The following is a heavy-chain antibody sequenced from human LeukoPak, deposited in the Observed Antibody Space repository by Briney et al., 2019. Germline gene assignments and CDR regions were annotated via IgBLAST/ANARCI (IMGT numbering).Heavy chain of an antibody. J-gene: IGHJ6*03. Sequence: PSETLSLTCTVSGGSISSSSHYWGWIRQHPGKGLEWIGSIYYSGSTYYNPSLKSRVTISVDTSKNQFSLKLSSVTAADTAVYYCASGGAQGYYYYYMDVWGKGTTVTVSS. V-gene: IGHV4-39*07. CDR3: ASGGAQGYYYYYMDV. CDR1: GGSISSSSHY. CDR2: IYYSGST. D-gene: IGHD3-10*01.